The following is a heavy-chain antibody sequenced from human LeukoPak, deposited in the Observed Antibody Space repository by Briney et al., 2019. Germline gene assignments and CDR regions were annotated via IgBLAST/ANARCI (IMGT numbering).Heavy chain of an antibody. V-gene: IGHV3-30-3*01. CDR1: GFTFSSYA. Sequence: PGGALRLSCAASGFTFSSYAMHWVRQAPGRGLEWVAVISYDGSNKYYADSVRGRFTISRDNSNNTLYLQMNSLRAEDTAVYYCARDSPAYCSGGSCFPGGMDVWGQGTTVTVSS. D-gene: IGHD2-15*01. J-gene: IGHJ6*02. CDR2: ISYDGSNK. CDR3: ARDSPAYCSGGSCFPGGMDV.